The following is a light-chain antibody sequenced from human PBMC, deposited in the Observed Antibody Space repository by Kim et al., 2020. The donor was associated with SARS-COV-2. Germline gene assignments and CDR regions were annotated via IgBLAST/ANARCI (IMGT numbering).Light chain of an antibody. Sequence: IVLTQSPGTLSLSPGERATLSCRASQSVSSTYLAWYQQKAGQAPRLLIYGASSRATGIPDRFSGSGSGTVFTVTISRLDPEDSAVYYCQQYGTSPQYTFGQGTKLEI. CDR2: GAS. J-gene: IGKJ2*01. CDR1: QSVSSTY. CDR3: QQYGTSPQYT. V-gene: IGKV3-20*01.